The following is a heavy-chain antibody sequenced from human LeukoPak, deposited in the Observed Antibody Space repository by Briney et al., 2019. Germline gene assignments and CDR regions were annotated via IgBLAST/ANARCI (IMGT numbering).Heavy chain of an antibody. CDR2: ISSSGSTI. Sequence: GGSLRLSCAASGFTFSSYEMNWVRQAPGKGLEWVSYISSSGSTIYYADSVKGRFTISRDNAKNSLYLQMNSLRAEDTAVYYCARVYSYDVGYYFDYWGQGTLVTVSS. V-gene: IGHV3-48*03. CDR1: GFTFSSYE. D-gene: IGHD5-18*01. CDR3: ARVYSYDVGYYFDY. J-gene: IGHJ4*02.